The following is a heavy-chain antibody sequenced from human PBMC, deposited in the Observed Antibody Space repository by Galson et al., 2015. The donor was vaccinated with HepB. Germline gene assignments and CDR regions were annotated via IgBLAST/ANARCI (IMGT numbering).Heavy chain of an antibody. D-gene: IGHD2-2*01. J-gene: IGHJ5*02. Sequence: SVKVSCKASGYTFTSYDINWVRQATGQGLEWMGWMNPNSGNTGYAQKFQGRVTMTRNTSISTAYMELSSLRSEDTAVYYCARRRLGYCSSTSCLNWFDPWGQGTLVTVSS. CDR3: ARRRLGYCSSTSCLNWFDP. V-gene: IGHV1-8*01. CDR1: GYTFTSYD. CDR2: MNPNSGNT.